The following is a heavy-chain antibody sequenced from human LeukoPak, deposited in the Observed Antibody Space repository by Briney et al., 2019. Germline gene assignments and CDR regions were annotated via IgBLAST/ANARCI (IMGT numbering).Heavy chain of an antibody. CDR1: GGSISSSSYY. Sequence: SETLSLTCTVSGGSISSSSYYWGWIRQPPGKGLEWIGSIYYSGSTYYNPSLKSRVTISVDTSKNQFSLKLSSVTAADTAVHYCASRSALIAVAGRRTYYFDYWGQGTLVTVSS. J-gene: IGHJ4*02. CDR2: IYYSGST. D-gene: IGHD6-19*01. V-gene: IGHV4-39*01. CDR3: ASRSALIAVAGRRTYYFDY.